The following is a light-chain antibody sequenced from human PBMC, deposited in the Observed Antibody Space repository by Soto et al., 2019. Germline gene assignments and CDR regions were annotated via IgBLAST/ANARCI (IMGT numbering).Light chain of an antibody. CDR2: DVS. Sequence: SALTQPASVSGSPGLSIAISCTGTSRDVGGYNSVSWYQQQPGKVPKLIIYDVSSRPSGVSNRFSGSKSGNTASLTISGLQAEDEGDYYCSSYTTGGSYVFGTGTKLTVL. V-gene: IGLV2-14*01. J-gene: IGLJ1*01. CDR3: SSYTTGGSYV. CDR1: SRDVGGYNS.